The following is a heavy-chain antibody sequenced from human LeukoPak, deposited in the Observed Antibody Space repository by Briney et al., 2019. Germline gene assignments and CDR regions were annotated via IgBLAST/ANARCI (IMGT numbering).Heavy chain of an antibody. CDR3: VGNFYTGGNWFDP. CDR2: ISWNSGSI. D-gene: IGHD3-16*01. J-gene: IGHJ5*02. CDR1: GFTFDDYA. Sequence: PGGSLRLSCAASGFTFDDYAMHWVRQAPGKGLEWVSGISWNSGSIGYADSVKGRFTISRDNAKNSLYLQMNSLRAEDTALYYCVGNFYTGGNWFDPWGQGTLVTVSS. V-gene: IGHV3-9*01.